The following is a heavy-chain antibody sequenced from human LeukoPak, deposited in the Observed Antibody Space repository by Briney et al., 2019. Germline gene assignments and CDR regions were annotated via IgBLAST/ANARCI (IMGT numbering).Heavy chain of an antibody. J-gene: IGHJ4*02. CDR2: IKSKTDGETV. Sequence: GGSLRLSCAVSGLTFSNAWLSWVRRAPGKGLEWVGRIKSKTDGETVDHAAPVKGRFTISRDDSKNTLYLQMNSLKIEDTAVYYCTTEAGWPPGYWGQGTLVTVSS. V-gene: IGHV3-15*07. CDR1: GLTFSNAW. CDR3: TTEAGWPPGY. D-gene: IGHD2-15*01.